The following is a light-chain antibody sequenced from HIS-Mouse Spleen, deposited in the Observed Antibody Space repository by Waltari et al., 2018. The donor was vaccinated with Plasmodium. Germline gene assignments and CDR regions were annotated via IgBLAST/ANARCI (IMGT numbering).Light chain of an antibody. J-gene: IGLJ1*01. CDR1: SPNIGAGYD. CDR3: QSYDSSLSGYV. Sequence: QSVLTQPPSVSGAPGQRVTISCTGSSPNIGAGYDVHWYQQLPGTAPKLLTYGHSHRPAWGPDRFSGAKSGTSASLAITGLQAADEADYYCQSYDSSLSGYVFGTGTKVTVL. CDR2: GHS. V-gene: IGLV1-40*01.